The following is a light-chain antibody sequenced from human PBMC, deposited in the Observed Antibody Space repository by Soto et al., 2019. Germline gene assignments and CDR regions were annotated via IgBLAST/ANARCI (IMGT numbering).Light chain of an antibody. CDR3: QQYHSYLFT. Sequence: DIQMTQSPSTLSASVGDRFTFTCRASNNISRGLAWYQQKPGKAPNLLIFDASSLESGVPSRFSGSGSGTEFTLTINSLQPDDYGTYYCQQYHSYLFTFGPGTKVDIK. J-gene: IGKJ3*01. CDR1: NNISRG. CDR2: DAS. V-gene: IGKV1-5*01.